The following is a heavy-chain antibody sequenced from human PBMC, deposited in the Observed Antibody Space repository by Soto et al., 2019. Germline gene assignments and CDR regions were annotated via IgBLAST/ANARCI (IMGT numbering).Heavy chain of an antibody. Sequence: GGSLRLSCAASGFTFSSYWMHWVRQVPGKGMEWVSKIDTDGSMTDYADSVKGRFTVSRDNAKNSLYLQMNSLRVEDTAVYHCASLSAPVEYWGQGTLVTVSS. CDR3: ASLSAPVEY. V-gene: IGHV3-74*01. J-gene: IGHJ4*02. CDR1: GFTFSSYW. D-gene: IGHD2-2*01. CDR2: IDTDGSMT.